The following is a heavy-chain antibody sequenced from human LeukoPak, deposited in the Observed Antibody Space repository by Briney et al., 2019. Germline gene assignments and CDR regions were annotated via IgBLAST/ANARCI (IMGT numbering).Heavy chain of an antibody. CDR3: AKDRIPGLYDSSGYCFDY. J-gene: IGHJ4*02. Sequence: PGGSLRLSCAASGFTFTNYAMSWVRQAPGKGLEWVSGISNSGGFTYYADSVKDRFTISRDNSKNTLYLQMNSLRAEDTAVYYCAKDRIPGLYDSSGYCFDYWGQGTLVTVSS. CDR2: ISNSGGFT. V-gene: IGHV3-23*01. CDR1: GFTFTNYA. D-gene: IGHD3-22*01.